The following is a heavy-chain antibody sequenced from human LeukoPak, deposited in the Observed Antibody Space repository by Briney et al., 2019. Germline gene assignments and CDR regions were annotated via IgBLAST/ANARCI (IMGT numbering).Heavy chain of an antibody. CDR3: ATAGNVVVPAALRGDAFDI. V-gene: IGHV1-24*01. Sequence: AVTVSCKGSGYSLTELSIHWLRQPPGKGLEGMGGVDPEYGETIYAQKFQGRVTMTEDTSTDTAYMELSSLRSEDTAVYYCATAGNVVVPAALRGDAFDIWGQGTMVTVSS. J-gene: IGHJ3*02. CDR2: VDPEYGET. D-gene: IGHD2-2*01. CDR1: GYSLTELS.